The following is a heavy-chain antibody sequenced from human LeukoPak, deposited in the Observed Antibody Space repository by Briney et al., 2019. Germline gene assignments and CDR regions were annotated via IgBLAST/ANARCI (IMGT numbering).Heavy chain of an antibody. D-gene: IGHD3-10*02. CDR2: IKQDGSER. Sequence: GGSLRLSCAASGFTFSSYWMNWVRQAPGKGLEWVANIKQDGSERYYVDSVKGRFTISRDNAKNSLYLQMNSLRAEDTAVYYCAELGITMIGGVWGKGTTVTISS. CDR3: AELGITMIGGV. J-gene: IGHJ6*04. CDR1: GFTFSSYW. V-gene: IGHV3-7*01.